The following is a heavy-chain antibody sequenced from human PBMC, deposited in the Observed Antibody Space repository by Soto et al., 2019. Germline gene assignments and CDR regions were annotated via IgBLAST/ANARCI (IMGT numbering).Heavy chain of an antibody. J-gene: IGHJ6*02. CDR1: GGTLSSYA. Sequence: GASVKVSCKASGGTLSSYAISWVRQAPGQGLEWMGGIIPIFGTANYAQKFQGRVTITADESTSTAYMELSSLRSEDTAVYYCAKFSGSSSWYGYYYYGMDVWGQGTTVTVSS. V-gene: IGHV1-69*13. CDR3: AKFSGSSSWYGYYYYGMDV. CDR2: IIPIFGTA. D-gene: IGHD6-13*01.